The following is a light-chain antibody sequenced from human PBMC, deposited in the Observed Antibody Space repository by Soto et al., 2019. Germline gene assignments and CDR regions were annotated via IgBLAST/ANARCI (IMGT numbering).Light chain of an antibody. CDR1: XSDVGGYNY. J-gene: IGLJ1*01. CDR3: SSYTTSNTLV. V-gene: IGLV2-14*01. Sequence: QSVLTQSASVSGSPGQSFTISCTGTXSDVGGYNYVSWYQQHPGKAPKLMIYEVSNRPSGVSNRFSGSKSGNAASLTISGLQAEDEADYYCSSYTTSNTLVFGTGTKVTVL. CDR2: EVS.